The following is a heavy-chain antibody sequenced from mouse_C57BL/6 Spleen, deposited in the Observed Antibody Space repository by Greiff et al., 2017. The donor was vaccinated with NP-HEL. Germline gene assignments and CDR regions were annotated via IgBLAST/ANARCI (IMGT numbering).Heavy chain of an antibody. CDR2: IDPNSGGT. V-gene: IGHV1-72*01. D-gene: IGHD1-1*01. CDR1: GDTFTSYW. CDR3: ARGGITTPSFDY. Sequence: SCKASGDTFTSYWMHWGKQRPGRGLEWIGRIDPNSGGTKYNEKFKSKATLTVDKPSSTAYMQLSSLTSEDSAVYYCARGGITTPSFDYWGQGTTLTVSS. J-gene: IGHJ2*01.